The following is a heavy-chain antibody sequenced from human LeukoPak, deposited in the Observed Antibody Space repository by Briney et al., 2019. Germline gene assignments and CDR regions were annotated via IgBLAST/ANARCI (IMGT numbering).Heavy chain of an antibody. D-gene: IGHD6-19*01. V-gene: IGHV3-74*03. CDR3: ARVPSLPWVAGPGFDY. Sequence: GGSLRLSCAASGFTFSSYWMHWVRQAPGKGLVWVSRISTDGSTTTYADSVKGRFTVSRDSAKNTLYLQMNSLRAEDTAVYYCARVPSLPWVAGPGFDYWGQGALVTVSS. J-gene: IGHJ4*02. CDR2: ISTDGSTT. CDR1: GFTFSSYW.